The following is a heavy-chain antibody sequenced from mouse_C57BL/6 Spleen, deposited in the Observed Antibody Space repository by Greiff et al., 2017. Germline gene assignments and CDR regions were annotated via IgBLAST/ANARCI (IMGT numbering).Heavy chain of an antibody. CDR3: AREPPDYFDY. CDR1: GYTFTDYE. Sequence: VQLQQSGAELVRPGASVTLSCKASGYTFTDYEMHWVKQTPVHGLEWIGAIDPETGGTAYNQKFKGKAILTADKSSSTAYMELRSLTSEDSAVYYCAREPPDYFDYWGQGTTLTVSS. V-gene: IGHV1-15*01. J-gene: IGHJ2*01. CDR2: IDPETGGT.